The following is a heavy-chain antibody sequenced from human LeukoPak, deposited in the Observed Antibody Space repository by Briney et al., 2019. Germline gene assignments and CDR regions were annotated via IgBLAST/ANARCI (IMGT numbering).Heavy chain of an antibody. V-gene: IGHV4-59*01. CDR2: IYYSGST. Sequence: SETLSLTCTVSGGSISSYCWSWIRQPPGKGLEWIGYIYYSGSTNYNPSLKSRVTISVDTSKNQFSLKLSSVTAADTAVYYCARYVTGYYTFDYWGQGTLVTVSS. D-gene: IGHD3-9*01. CDR1: GGSISSYC. CDR3: ARYVTGYYTFDY. J-gene: IGHJ4*02.